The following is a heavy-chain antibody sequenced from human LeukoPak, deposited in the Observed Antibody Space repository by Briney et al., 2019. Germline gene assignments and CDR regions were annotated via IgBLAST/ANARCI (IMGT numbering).Heavy chain of an antibody. D-gene: IGHD3-22*01. V-gene: IGHV4-39*07. CDR2: INHSGST. CDR3: ARRPRSSGYYRNWFDP. CDR1: GGSISSSSYY. J-gene: IGHJ5*02. Sequence: PSETLSLTCTVSGGSISSSSYYWGWIRQPPWKGLEWIGEINHSGSTNYNPSLKSRVTISVDTSKNQFSLKLSSVTAADTAVYYCARRPRSSGYYRNWFDPWGQGTLVAVSS.